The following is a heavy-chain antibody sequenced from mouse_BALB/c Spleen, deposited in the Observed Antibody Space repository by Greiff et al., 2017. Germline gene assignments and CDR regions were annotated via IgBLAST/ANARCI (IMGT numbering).Heavy chain of an antibody. D-gene: IGHD2-12*01. CDR2: INPYNDGT. J-gene: IGHJ4*01. CDR3: ARSPYSYYAMDY. V-gene: IGHV1-14*01. CDR1: GYTFTSYV. Sequence: EVQVVESGPELVKPGASVKMSCKASGYTFTSYVMHWVKQKPGQGLEWIGYINPYNDGTKYNEKFKGKATLTSDKSSSTAYMELSSLTSEDSAVYYCARSPYSYYAMDYWGQGTSVTVSS.